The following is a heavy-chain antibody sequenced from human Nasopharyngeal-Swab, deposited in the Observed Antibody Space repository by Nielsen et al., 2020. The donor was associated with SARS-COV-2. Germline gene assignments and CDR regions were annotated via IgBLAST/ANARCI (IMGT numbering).Heavy chain of an antibody. CDR3: ARAAKGYCRSTSCYSIPEYYYYYMDV. J-gene: IGHJ6*03. V-gene: IGHV1-2*04. D-gene: IGHD2-2*01. CDR2: INPNSGGT. Sequence: WVRQAPGQGLEWMGWINPNSGGTNYAQKFQGWVTMTRDTSISTAYMELSRLRSDDTAVYYCARAAKGYCRSTSCYSIPEYYYYYMDVWGKGTTVTVSS.